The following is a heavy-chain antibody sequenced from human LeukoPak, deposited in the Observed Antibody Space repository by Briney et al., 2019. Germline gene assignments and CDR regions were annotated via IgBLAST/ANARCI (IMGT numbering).Heavy chain of an antibody. D-gene: IGHD3-9*01. CDR3: ARVTQYYDILGVDYYYGMDV. CDR1: GYTFTCYY. V-gene: IGHV1-2*06. CDR2: INPNSGGT. J-gene: IGHJ6*02. Sequence: ASVKVSCKASGYTFTCYYMHWVRQAPGQGLEWMGRINPNSGGTNYAQKFQGRVTMTRDTSISTAYMELSRLRSDDTAVYYCARVTQYYDILGVDYYYGMDVWGQGTTVTVSS.